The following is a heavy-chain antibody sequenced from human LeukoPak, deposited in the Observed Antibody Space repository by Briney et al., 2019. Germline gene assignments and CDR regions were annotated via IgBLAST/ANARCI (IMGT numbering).Heavy chain of an antibody. Sequence: PGGSLRLSCAASGFTFSSYGMHWVRQAPGKGLEWVAFIRYDGSNKYYADSVKGRFTISRDNSKNTLYLQMNSLRAEDTALYYCVRGSGYDSDFDYWGQGTLVTVSS. V-gene: IGHV3-30*02. J-gene: IGHJ4*02. CDR1: GFTFSSYG. CDR3: VRGSGYDSDFDY. D-gene: IGHD5-12*01. CDR2: IRYDGSNK.